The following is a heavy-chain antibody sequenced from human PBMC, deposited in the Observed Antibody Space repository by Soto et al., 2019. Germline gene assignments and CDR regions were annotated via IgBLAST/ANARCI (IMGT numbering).Heavy chain of an antibody. V-gene: IGHV3-74*01. CDR1: GFTFNSYW. J-gene: IGHJ4*02. D-gene: IGHD6-13*01. CDR3: ARGPEGINWYTHPIDY. Sequence: GGSLRLSCAASGFTFNSYWMHWVRQVPGKGLVWVSRINSDVSSTSYADSVKGRFTISRDNAKNMLYLQMNSLRVEDTAVYYCARGPEGINWYTHPIDYWGQGTLVTVSS. CDR2: INSDVSST.